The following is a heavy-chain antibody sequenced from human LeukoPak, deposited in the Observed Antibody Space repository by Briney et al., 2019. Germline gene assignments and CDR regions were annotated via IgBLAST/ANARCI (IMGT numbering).Heavy chain of an antibody. CDR1: GGSISSGGYY. Sequence: SQTPSLTCTVSGGSISSGGYYWRWIPQHPGKGLEWIGYIYYSGSTYYNPPLKSRVTISVDTSKNQFSLKLSSVTAADTAVYYCARHGDYDNDNYDLDYWGQGTLVTVSS. CDR2: IYYSGST. V-gene: IGHV4-31*03. J-gene: IGHJ4*02. CDR3: ARHGDYDNDNYDLDY. D-gene: IGHD3-22*01.